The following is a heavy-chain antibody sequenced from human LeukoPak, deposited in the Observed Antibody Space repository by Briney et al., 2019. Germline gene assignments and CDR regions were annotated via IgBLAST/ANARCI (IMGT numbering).Heavy chain of an antibody. CDR1: GYTFTSYG. CDR3: ARAFYGSGSYHPKSFDY. V-gene: IGHV1-18*01. CDR2: ISAYNGNT. J-gene: IGHJ4*02. Sequence: ASVKVSCKASGYTFTSYGISWVRQAPGQGLEWMGWISAYNGNTNYAQKLQGRVTMTTDTSTSTAYVELRSLRSDDTAVYYCARAFYGSGSYHPKSFDYWGQGTLVTVSS. D-gene: IGHD3-10*01.